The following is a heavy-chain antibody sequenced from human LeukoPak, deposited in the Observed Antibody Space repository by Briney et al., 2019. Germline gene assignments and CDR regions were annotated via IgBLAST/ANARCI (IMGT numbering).Heavy chain of an antibody. D-gene: IGHD2-15*01. Sequence: SETLSLTCIVSGGSISSSRFYWGWIRQPPGKGLEWIGTIYYSGSTYYNPSLKSRVTISADTSKNQFSLKLSSVTAADTAVYYCARDPAPRVCSGGSCYSGDYYGMDVWGQGTTVTVSS. V-gene: IGHV4-39*07. CDR3: ARDPAPRVCSGGSCYSGDYYGMDV. J-gene: IGHJ6*02. CDR2: IYYSGST. CDR1: GGSISSSRFY.